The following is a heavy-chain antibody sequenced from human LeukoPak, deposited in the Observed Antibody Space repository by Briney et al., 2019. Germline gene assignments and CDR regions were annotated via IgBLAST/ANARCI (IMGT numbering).Heavy chain of an antibody. Sequence: GGSLRLSCAASGFTFSSYWMTWVRQAPGKGLEWVANIKQDGSEKYYVDSVKGRFTISRDNAKNSLPLQMNSLRAEDTAVYYCARGDRVGATTGHFDYWGQGTLVTVSS. V-gene: IGHV3-7*03. D-gene: IGHD1-26*01. CDR1: GFTFSSYW. CDR3: ARGDRVGATTGHFDY. J-gene: IGHJ4*02. CDR2: IKQDGSEK.